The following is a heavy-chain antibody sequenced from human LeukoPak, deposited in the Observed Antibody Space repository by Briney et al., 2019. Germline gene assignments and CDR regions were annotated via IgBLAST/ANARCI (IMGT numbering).Heavy chain of an antibody. Sequence: GASVTVSFKASGYTFTGYYMHWVRQAPGQGLEWMGWINPNSGGTNYAQKFQGRVTMTRDTSISTAYMELSRLRSDDTAVYYCGLLWFGELYGYGMDVWGQGTTVTVSS. V-gene: IGHV1-2*02. J-gene: IGHJ6*02. CDR2: INPNSGGT. CDR1: GYTFTGYY. D-gene: IGHD3-10*01. CDR3: GLLWFGELYGYGMDV.